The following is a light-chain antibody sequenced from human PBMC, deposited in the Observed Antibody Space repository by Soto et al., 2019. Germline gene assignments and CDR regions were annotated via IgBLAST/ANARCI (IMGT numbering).Light chain of an antibody. CDR1: QSVSSSY. CDR3: QQYGSSPPGT. J-gene: IGKJ1*01. V-gene: IGKV3-20*01. Sequence: EIVLTQSPGTLSLSPGERATLSCRASQSVSSSYLAWYQQKPGQDPRLLIYGASSRATGIPDRFSGSGSGTDFTLTISRLEPEDFAVYYCQQYGSSPPGTFGQGTKVEIK. CDR2: GAS.